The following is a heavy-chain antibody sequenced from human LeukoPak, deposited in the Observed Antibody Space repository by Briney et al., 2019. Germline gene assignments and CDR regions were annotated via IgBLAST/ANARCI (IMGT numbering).Heavy chain of an antibody. CDR2: IYTSGST. D-gene: IGHD3-22*01. J-gene: IGHJ4*02. CDR3: ARDLYYDSSGRALDY. V-gene: IGHV4-61*02. CDR1: GGSISSGSYY. Sequence: PSQTLSLTCTVSGGSISSGSYYWSWIRQPAGKGLEWIGRIYTSGSTNYNSSLKSRVTISIDTSKNQFSLTLSSVTAADTAVYYCARDLYYDSSGRALDYWGQGTLVTVSS.